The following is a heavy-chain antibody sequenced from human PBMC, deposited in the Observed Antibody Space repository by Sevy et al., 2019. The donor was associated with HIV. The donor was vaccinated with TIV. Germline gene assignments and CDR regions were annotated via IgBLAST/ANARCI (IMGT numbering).Heavy chain of an antibody. CDR3: ARRKEERRPLGN. J-gene: IGHJ4*02. Sequence: ASVKVSCKASGYSFTSYDINWVRQATGQRLEWMGWMNPNSGNTGYAQKFQPRVTLTRNTFISTAYMELSGLTSEDTGIYYCARRKEERRPLGNWGQGALVTVSS. CDR2: MNPNSGNT. D-gene: IGHD1-1*01. CDR1: GYSFTSYD. V-gene: IGHV1-8*01.